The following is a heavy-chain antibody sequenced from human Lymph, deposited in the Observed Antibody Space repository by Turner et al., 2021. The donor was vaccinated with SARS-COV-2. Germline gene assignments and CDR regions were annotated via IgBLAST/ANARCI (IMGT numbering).Heavy chain of an antibody. CDR2: IRWNSGSI. Sequence: EVQRVESGGGLVQPDRSLRLSCAVSGFTFDEYAMHWVRQAPGKGLEWVSGIRWNSGSIGYADSVKGRFTISRDNAKNSLYLQMNSLRAEDTALYYCAKGRRFGMDVWGQGTTVTVSS. J-gene: IGHJ6*02. CDR1: GFTFDEYA. CDR3: AKGRRFGMDV. V-gene: IGHV3-9*01.